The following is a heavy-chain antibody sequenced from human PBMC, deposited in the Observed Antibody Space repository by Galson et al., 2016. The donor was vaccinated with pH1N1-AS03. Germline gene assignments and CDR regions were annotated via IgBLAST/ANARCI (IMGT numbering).Heavy chain of an antibody. Sequence: SLRLSCAASGFTFSGYSMNWFRQAPGKGLEWVSTLGSGGDTHYADSVKGRFTISRDKSKNTMYLQMNSLRAEDTAIYYCTQGEGGGPDDDWGQGTLVTVSS. D-gene: IGHD3-16*01. CDR3: TQGEGGGPDDD. J-gene: IGHJ4*02. V-gene: IGHV3-23*01. CDR1: GFTFSGYS. CDR2: LGSGGDT.